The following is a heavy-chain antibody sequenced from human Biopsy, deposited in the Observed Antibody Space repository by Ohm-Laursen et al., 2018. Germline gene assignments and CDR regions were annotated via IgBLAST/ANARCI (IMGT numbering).Heavy chain of an antibody. Sequence: SSVKVSCKAPTGTFNSYGIIWVRQAPGQGLEWMGRIIPILRTTAYAQTFLGRVTITADSPTSTVDMELTSLTSDGTAVYFCAREAIGYQLPCDDWGQGTLATVSS. CDR1: TGTFNSYG. CDR2: IIPILRTT. CDR3: AREAIGYQLPCDD. V-gene: IGHV1-69*11. J-gene: IGHJ4*02. D-gene: IGHD2-2*01.